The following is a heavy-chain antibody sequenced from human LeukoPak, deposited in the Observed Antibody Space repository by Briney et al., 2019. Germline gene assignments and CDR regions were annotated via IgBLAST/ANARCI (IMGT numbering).Heavy chain of an antibody. CDR1: GFTLNIYW. CDR3: ARDYSGYEGFDS. D-gene: IGHD5-12*01. J-gene: IGHJ4*02. CDR2: INSDGSST. Sequence: PGGSLRLSCATSGFTLNIYWMHWVRQAPGKGPVWVSRINSDGSSTTYADSVKGRFTISRDNAKNTLYLQMNSLRAEDTAVYYCARDYSGYEGFDSWGQGTLVTVSS. V-gene: IGHV3-74*01.